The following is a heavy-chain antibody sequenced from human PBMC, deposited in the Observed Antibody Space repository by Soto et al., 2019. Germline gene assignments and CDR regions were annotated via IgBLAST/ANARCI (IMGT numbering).Heavy chain of an antibody. CDR1: GGTFSSYA. D-gene: IGHD3-22*01. CDR3: ASTYYYDSSGYYIHYFDY. CDR2: IIPIFGTA. V-gene: IGHV1-69*13. J-gene: IGHJ4*02. Sequence: SGKVSCKASGGTFSSYAISWVRQAPGQGLEWMGGIIPIFGTANYAQKFQGRVTITADESTSTAYMELSSLRSEDTAVYYCASTYYYDSSGYYIHYFDYWGQGTLVNVSS.